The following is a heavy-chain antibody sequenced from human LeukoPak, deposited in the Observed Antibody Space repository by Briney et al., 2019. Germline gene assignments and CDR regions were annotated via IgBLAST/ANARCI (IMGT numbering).Heavy chain of an antibody. CDR1: GFTFSSYA. J-gene: IGHJ3*02. CDR2: ISGSGGST. V-gene: IGHV3-23*01. Sequence: GGSLRLSCAASGFTFSSYAMSWVRQAPGKGLEWVSAISGSGGSTYYSDAVKGRFTISRDNSKNTLYLQMNSLRAEDTAVYYCAKDRRRFKAFTMIVVVNDAFDIWGQGTMVTVSS. CDR3: AKDRRRFKAFTMIVVVNDAFDI. D-gene: IGHD3-22*01.